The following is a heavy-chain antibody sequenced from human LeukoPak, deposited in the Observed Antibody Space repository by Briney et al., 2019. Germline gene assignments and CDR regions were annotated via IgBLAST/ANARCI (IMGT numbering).Heavy chain of an antibody. CDR2: ISGSGGST. J-gene: IGHJ4*02. D-gene: IGHD3-9*01. CDR1: GFTFSSYA. Sequence: GGSLRLSCAASGFTFSSYAMSWVRQAPGKGLEWVSAISGSGGSTYYADSVKGRFTISRDNSKNTLYLQMNSLRAEDTAVYYCAKQLRYFDWLVDVDFDYWGQGTLVTVSS. V-gene: IGHV3-23*01. CDR3: AKQLRYFDWLVDVDFDY.